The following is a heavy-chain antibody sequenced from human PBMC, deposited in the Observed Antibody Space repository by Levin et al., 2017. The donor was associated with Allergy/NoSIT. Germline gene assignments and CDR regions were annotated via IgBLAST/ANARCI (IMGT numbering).Heavy chain of an antibody. CDR2: INIDGSAT. CDR3: ARDIRPCGGSNPFDQ. J-gene: IGHJ4*02. Sequence: GESLKISCAASGFKFSTYVMHWVRQVPGGGLVWVSRINIDGSATSYADSVKGRVTISRDNAKNTLFLQMNSLRREASAVYYCARDIRPCGGSNPFDQWGQGTLVTVSS. CDR1: GFKFSTYV. V-gene: IGHV3-74*01. D-gene: IGHD3-10*01.